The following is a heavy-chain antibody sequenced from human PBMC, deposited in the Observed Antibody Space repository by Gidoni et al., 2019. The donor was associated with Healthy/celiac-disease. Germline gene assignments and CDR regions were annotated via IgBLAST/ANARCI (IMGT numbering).Heavy chain of an antibody. CDR3: AKMAGGGAHDAFDI. CDR1: GFTFSSYG. Sequence: QVQLVESGGGVVQPGRSLRLSCAASGFTFSSYGMHWVRQAPGKGLEWVAVISYDGSNKYYADSVKGRFTISRDNSKNTLYLQMNSLRAEDTAVYYCAKMAGGGAHDAFDIWGQGTMVTVSS. V-gene: IGHV3-30*18. J-gene: IGHJ3*02. CDR2: ISYDGSNK. D-gene: IGHD1-26*01.